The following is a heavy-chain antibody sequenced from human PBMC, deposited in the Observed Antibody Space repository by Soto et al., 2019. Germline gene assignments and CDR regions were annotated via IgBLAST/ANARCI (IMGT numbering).Heavy chain of an antibody. D-gene: IGHD5-18*01. Sequence: HPGGSLRLSCAASGLSVSSNYMTWVRQAPGKGLEWVCIIYRGGGTYYADSLKGRVLISRDDSKNTVYLQINNLGAGDTALYYCARRDDSETFDIWGQGTMVTVSS. J-gene: IGHJ3*02. CDR1: GLSVSSNY. CDR2: IYRGGGT. CDR3: ARRDDSETFDI. V-gene: IGHV3-53*01.